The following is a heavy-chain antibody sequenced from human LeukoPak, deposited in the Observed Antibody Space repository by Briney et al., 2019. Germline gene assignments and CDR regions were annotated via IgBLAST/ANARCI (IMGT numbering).Heavy chain of an antibody. CDR2: IHSSGTT. V-gene: IGHV4-59*01. CDR3: ARATYISSRASQLGY. D-gene: IGHD6-13*01. CDR1: DGSISSYY. Sequence: SETLSLTCIVADGSISSYYWSWVRQPPGKGLEWMGYIHSSGTTNYNPSLKSRITMSLDTSKNQFSLRLRSVTAADTAMYYCARATYISSRASQLGYWGQGTLVTVSS. J-gene: IGHJ4*02.